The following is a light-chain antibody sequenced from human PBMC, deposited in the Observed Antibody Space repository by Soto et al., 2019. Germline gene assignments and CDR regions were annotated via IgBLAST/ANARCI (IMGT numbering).Light chain of an antibody. CDR3: QQRSNWPPEVT. CDR2: DAS. V-gene: IGKV3-11*01. Sequence: EIVLTQSPATLSLSPGERATLSCRASQSVSSSLAWYQQKPGHAPRLLIYDASNRATGIPARFSGSGSGTDFTLTISSLETEDFATYYCQQRSNWPPEVTFGGGTKVEIK. CDR1: QSVSSS. J-gene: IGKJ4*01.